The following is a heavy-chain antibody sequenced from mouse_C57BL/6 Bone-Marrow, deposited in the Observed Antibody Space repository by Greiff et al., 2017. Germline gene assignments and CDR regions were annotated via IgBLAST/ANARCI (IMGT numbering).Heavy chain of an antibody. CDR1: GYAFTNYL. Sequence: QVQLQQPGAELVRPGTSVKVSCKASGYAFTNYLIEWVKQRPGQGLEWIGVINPGSGGTNYNEKFKGKATLTADKSSSTAYMQLSSLTSEDSAVYFCARHHPYFDYWGQGTTLTVSS. CDR2: INPGSGGT. J-gene: IGHJ2*01. V-gene: IGHV1-54*01. CDR3: ARHHPYFDY.